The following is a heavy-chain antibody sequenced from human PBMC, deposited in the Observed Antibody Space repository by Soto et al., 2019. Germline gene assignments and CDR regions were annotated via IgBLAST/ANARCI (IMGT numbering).Heavy chain of an antibody. J-gene: IGHJ5*02. CDR2: IYYSGST. CDR1: GGSISSGDYY. CDR3: SRGYITMTVVGITNWFDP. D-gene: IGHD3-22*01. V-gene: IGHV4-30-4*01. Sequence: SETLSLTCTVSGGSISSGDYYWSWIRQPPGKGLEWFGYIYYSGSTYYNPSLKSRVTISVDTSKNQFSLKLSSVTAADTAVYYCSRGYITMTVVGITNWFDPWGQGTLVTVSS.